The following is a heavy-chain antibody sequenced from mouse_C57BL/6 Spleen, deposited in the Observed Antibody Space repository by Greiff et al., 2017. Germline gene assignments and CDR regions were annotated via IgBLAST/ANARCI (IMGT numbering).Heavy chain of an antibody. J-gene: IGHJ1*03. Sequence: VKLMESGPGLVQPSQSLSITCTVSGFSLTSYGVHWVRQSPGKGLEWLGVIWRGGSTDYNAAFMSRLSITKDNSKSQVFFKMNSLQADDTAIYYCAKNDGNYWYFDVWGTGTTVTVSS. CDR3: AKNDGNYWYFDV. V-gene: IGHV2-5*01. CDR2: IWRGGST. CDR1: GFSLTSYG. D-gene: IGHD2-1*01.